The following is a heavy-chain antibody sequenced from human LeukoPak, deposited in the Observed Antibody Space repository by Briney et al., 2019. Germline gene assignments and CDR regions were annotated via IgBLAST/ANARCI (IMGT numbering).Heavy chain of an antibody. CDR3: ARVTPYCGGDCYFYYFDY. V-gene: IGHV4-39*07. Sequence: SETLSLTCTVSGGSISSSSYYWGWIRQPPGKGLEWIGSIYYSGSTYYNPSLKSRVTISVDTSKNQFSLKLSSVTAADTAVYYCARVTPYCGGDCYFYYFDYWGQGTLVTVSS. CDR2: IYYSGST. D-gene: IGHD2-21*02. J-gene: IGHJ4*02. CDR1: GGSISSSSYY.